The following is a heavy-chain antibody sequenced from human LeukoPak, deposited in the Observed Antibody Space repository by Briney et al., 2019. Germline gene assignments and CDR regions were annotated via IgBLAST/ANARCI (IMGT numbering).Heavy chain of an antibody. V-gene: IGHV4-31*03. CDR2: IYYSGST. CDR1: GGSISSGGYY. CDR3: ARVTPGLRFLEWLSEHNYYMDV. J-gene: IGHJ6*03. D-gene: IGHD3-3*01. Sequence: SETLSLTCTVSGGSISSGGYYWSWIRQHPGKGLEWIGYIYYSGSTYYNPSLKSRATISVDTSKNQFSLKLSSVTAADTAVYYCARVTPGLRFLEWLSEHNYYMDVWGKGTTVTVSS.